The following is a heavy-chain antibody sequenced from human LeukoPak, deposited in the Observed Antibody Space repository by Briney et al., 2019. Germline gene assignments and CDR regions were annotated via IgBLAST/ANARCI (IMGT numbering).Heavy chain of an antibody. D-gene: IGHD6-6*01. Sequence: SETLSLTCTVSGGSISSNNWWSWVRQPPGKGLEWIGEIYHSGNSNYNPSLKSRVTISVDKSKNQFSLKLSSVTAADTAVYYCARDVGARLPGYWGQGTLVTVSS. J-gene: IGHJ4*02. CDR2: IYHSGNS. CDR3: ARDVGARLPGY. V-gene: IGHV4-4*02. CDR1: GGSISSNNW.